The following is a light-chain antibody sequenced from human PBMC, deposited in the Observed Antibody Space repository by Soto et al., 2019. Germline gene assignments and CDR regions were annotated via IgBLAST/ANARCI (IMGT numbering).Light chain of an antibody. J-gene: IGKJ1*01. CDR1: QSIYNS. CDR2: GAS. CDR3: QQIYSFRT. V-gene: IGKV1-39*01. Sequence: DIQMTQSPSSLSASVGDRVTITCRASQSIYNSLYWYQQKPGQAPKLLIYGASNLQSGVPARFSGSGYGTDFTLTSSSLQPEDFATYYCQQIYSFRTFGQGTNVETK.